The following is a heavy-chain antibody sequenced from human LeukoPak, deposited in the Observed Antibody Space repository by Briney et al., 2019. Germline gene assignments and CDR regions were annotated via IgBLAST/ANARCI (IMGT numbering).Heavy chain of an antibody. D-gene: IGHD3-10*01. CDR2: ISSSGSTI. CDR3: TTVITMLRGLHTSDY. CDR1: GFTFSSYE. Sequence: GGSLRLSCAASGFTFSSYEMNWVRQAPGKGLEWVSYISSSGSTIYYADSVKGRFTISRDNAKNSLYLQMNSLKTEDTAIYYCTTVITMLRGLHTSDYWGQGTLVTVSS. V-gene: IGHV3-48*03. J-gene: IGHJ4*02.